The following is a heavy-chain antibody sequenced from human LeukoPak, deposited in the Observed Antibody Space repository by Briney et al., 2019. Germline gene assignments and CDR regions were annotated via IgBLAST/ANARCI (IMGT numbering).Heavy chain of an antibody. CDR2: ISGSGGST. CDR3: AKDPSIAAAGYYMDV. J-gene: IGHJ6*03. V-gene: IGHV3-23*01. CDR1: GFTFSSYA. Sequence: GGSLRLSCAASGFTFSSYAMSWVRQAPGKGLEWVSAISGSGGSTYYADSVKGRFTISRDNSKNTLYLQMNSLRSEDTAVYYCAKDPSIAAAGYYMDVWGKGTTVTVSS. D-gene: IGHD6-25*01.